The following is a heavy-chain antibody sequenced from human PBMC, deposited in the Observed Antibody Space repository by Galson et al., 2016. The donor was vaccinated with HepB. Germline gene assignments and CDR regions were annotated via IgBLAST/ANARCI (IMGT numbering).Heavy chain of an antibody. CDR2: ISSSGNTI. J-gene: IGHJ6*02. D-gene: IGHD2-2*01. V-gene: IGHV3-48*03. Sequence: SLRLSCASSGFAFINYEMTWVRQAPGQGLEWISYISSSGNTIYDADSVQGRFIISRDNAENSLFLQMNNLRDEDTAVYFCAGVELGGYQLWGQGTTVTVSS. CDR3: AGVELGGYQL. CDR1: GFAFINYE.